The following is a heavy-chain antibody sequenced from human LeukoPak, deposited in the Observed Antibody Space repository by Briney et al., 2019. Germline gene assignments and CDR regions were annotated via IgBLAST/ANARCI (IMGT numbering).Heavy chain of an antibody. CDR2: ISGSGGSP. CDR3: AKDVSPYGGEWDYFDY. D-gene: IGHD2-21*01. V-gene: IGHV3-23*01. J-gene: IGHJ4*02. Sequence: GGSLRLSCAASGFTFSSYAMSWVRQAPGKGLEWVSAISGSGGSPYLADSVKGRFTLSRDNSKNTLYLQMNSLRAEDTAVYYCAKDVSPYGGEWDYFDYWGQGTLVTVSS. CDR1: GFTFSSYA.